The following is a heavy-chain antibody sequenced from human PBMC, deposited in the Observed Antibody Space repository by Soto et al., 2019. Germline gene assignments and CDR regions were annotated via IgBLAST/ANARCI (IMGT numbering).Heavy chain of an antibody. J-gene: IGHJ6*02. D-gene: IGHD4-17*01. Sequence: GGSLRLSCAASGFTFSSYAMHWVRQAPGKGLEWVAVISYDGSNKYYADSVKGRFTISRDNSKNTLYLQMNSLRAEDTAVYYCARDIETTVTTPYGMDVWGQGTTVTVSS. CDR3: ARDIETTVTTPYGMDV. CDR1: GFTFSSYA. V-gene: IGHV3-30-3*01. CDR2: ISYDGSNK.